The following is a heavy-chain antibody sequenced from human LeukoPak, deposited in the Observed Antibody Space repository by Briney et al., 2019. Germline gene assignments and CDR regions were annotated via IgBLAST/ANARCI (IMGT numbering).Heavy chain of an antibody. Sequence: ASVKVSCKASGGTFSSYVISWVRQAPGQGLEWMGLINPSGGGTTYAQNFQGRVTVTRDTSTNTVYMDLSSLRSEDTAVYYCAREKAFDSTASTDFWGQGTLVTVSS. V-gene: IGHV1-46*01. D-gene: IGHD2/OR15-2a*01. CDR3: AREKAFDSTASTDF. CDR2: INPSGGGT. J-gene: IGHJ4*02. CDR1: GGTFSSYV.